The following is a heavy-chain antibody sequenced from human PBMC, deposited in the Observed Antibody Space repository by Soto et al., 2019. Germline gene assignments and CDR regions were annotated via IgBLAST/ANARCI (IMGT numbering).Heavy chain of an antibody. CDR3: ARRDPYWAFPF. CDR1: GFTFHGYA. D-gene: IGHD2-8*02. V-gene: IGHV3-9*01. Sequence: GGSLRLSCAASGFTFHGYAMHWVRLAPGKGLEWVSGISSDSHTTNYAESVKGRFTISRDNAENSLFLQMNSLRPEDTALYYCARRDPYWAFPFWGQGTMVTVSS. J-gene: IGHJ3*01. CDR2: ISSDSHTT.